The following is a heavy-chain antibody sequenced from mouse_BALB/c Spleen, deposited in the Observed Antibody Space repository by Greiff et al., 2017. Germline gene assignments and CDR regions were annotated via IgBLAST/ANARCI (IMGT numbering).Heavy chain of an antibody. CDR2: IYPGDGDT. CDR1: GYTFTSYW. CDR3: ARGDGSSYAMDY. D-gene: IGHD1-1*01. Sequence: QVQLQQSGAELARPGASVKLSCKASGYTFTSYWMQWVKQRPGQGLEWIGAIYPGDGDTRYTQKFKGKATLTADKSSSTAYMQLSSLASEDSAVYYCARGDGSSYAMDYGGKGTSVTVSS. V-gene: IGHV1-87*01. J-gene: IGHJ4*01.